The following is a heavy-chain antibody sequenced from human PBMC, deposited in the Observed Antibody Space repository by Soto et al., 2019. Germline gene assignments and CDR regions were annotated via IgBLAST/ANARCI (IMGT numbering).Heavy chain of an antibody. J-gene: IGHJ4*02. CDR1: GGSITGYY. CDR2: IYDSGTT. V-gene: IGHV4-59*08. Sequence: QVQLRESGPGLVRPSETLSLTCTVSGGSITGYYWSWIRQPPGKGLEWIGYIYDSGTTTYNAALTIRVTISADTSKNQFSLNLRSVTAADTAVYYCARRNYGEEGYFFDFWGQGLLVTVSS. CDR3: ARRNYGEEGYFFDF. D-gene: IGHD4-17*01.